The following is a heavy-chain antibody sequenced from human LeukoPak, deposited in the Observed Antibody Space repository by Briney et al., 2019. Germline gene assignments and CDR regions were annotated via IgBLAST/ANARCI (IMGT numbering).Heavy chain of an antibody. V-gene: IGHV3-30*18. D-gene: IGHD2-8*01. Sequence: GRSLRLSCAASGFTFSSYVMHWVRQAPGKGLEWVAVISYDGSNKYYADPVKGRFTISRDNSKNTLYLQMNSLRAEDTAVYYCANGYCTNGVCYPYYYYYMDVWGKGTTVTVSS. CDR3: ANGYCTNGVCYPYYYYYMDV. J-gene: IGHJ6*03. CDR1: GFTFSSYV. CDR2: ISYDGSNK.